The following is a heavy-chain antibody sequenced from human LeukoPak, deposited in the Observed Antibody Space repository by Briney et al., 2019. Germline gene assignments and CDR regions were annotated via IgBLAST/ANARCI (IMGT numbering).Heavy chain of an antibody. D-gene: IGHD1-14*01. V-gene: IGHV4-61*02. CDR3: AKMHPFPENWFDP. Sequence: SETLSLTCTVSGGSISSGSFFWSWIRQPAGKGLELIGRIYPTGSTNYNPSLKSRVTISLDTPKNQFSLKLTSVTAADTAVYYCAKMHPFPENWFDPWGQGTLVTVSS. J-gene: IGHJ5*02. CDR2: IYPTGST. CDR1: GGSISSGSFF.